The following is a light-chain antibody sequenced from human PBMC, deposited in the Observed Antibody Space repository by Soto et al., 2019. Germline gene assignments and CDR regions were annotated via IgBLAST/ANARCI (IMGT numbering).Light chain of an antibody. V-gene: IGKV1-39*01. J-gene: IGKJ1*01. CDR2: GAS. CDR3: AQIYTAQWT. CDR1: ENIKNY. Sequence: DIQVTQSPSSLPASLGDRVTITCRASENIKNYLIWYQQKPGKAPKLLIYGASTLKTGVPSRFIGSGSGTDFTFTIGSLQPDDFATYYCAQIYTAQWTFGQGTRV.